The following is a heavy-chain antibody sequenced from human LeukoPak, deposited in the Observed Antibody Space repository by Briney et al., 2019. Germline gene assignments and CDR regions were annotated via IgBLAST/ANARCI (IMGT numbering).Heavy chain of an antibody. J-gene: IGHJ4*02. CDR3: ARASMYYSDTSGRNNYFDY. D-gene: IGHD3-22*01. V-gene: IGHV1-18*01. CDR2: ISAYNGNT. CDR1: GYTFTSYG. Sequence: ASVKVSCKASGYTFTSYGISWVRQAPGQGLEWMGWISAYNGNTNYAQKLQGRVTMTTDTSTSTAYMELRSLRSDDTAVYYCARASMYYSDTSGRNNYFDYWGQGTLVTVTS.